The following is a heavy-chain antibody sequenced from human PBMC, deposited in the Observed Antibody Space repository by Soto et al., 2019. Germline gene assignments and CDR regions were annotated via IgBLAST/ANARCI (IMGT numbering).Heavy chain of an antibody. J-gene: IGHJ6*02. CDR3: ARGGRIVDTGIGYYYYHAMDV. V-gene: IGHV1-46*01. Sequence: ASVKVSCKASGYTFTSYYIHWVRQAPGQGLEWMGIFNPTGDTASYSQKLQGRVTMTRDTSTGTAYMELGSLRSDDTAVDYCARGGRIVDTGIGYYYYHAMDVWGQGTTVTVSS. CDR1: GYTFTSYY. CDR2: FNPTGDTA. D-gene: IGHD5-18*01.